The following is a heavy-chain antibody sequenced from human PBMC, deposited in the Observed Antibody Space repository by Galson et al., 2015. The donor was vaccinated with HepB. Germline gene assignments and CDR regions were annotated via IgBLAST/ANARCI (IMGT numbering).Heavy chain of an antibody. D-gene: IGHD3-10*01. CDR2: ISYDGSNK. CDR3: ARDLGGLGFGELPYGMDV. CDR1: GFTFSSYA. Sequence: SLRLSCAASGFTFSSYAMHWVRQAPGKGLEWVAVISYDGSNKYYADSVKGRFTISRDNSKNTLYLQMNSLRAEDTAVYYCARDLGGLGFGELPYGMDVWGQGTTVTVSS. V-gene: IGHV3-30*04. J-gene: IGHJ6*02.